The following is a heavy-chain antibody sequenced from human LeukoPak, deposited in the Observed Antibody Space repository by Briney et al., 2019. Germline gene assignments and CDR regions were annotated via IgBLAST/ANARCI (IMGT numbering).Heavy chain of an antibody. J-gene: IGHJ4*02. Sequence: PGGSLRLSCAASGFNITNYYMNWVRQAPGKGLEWISWVGISSGNTKYAASVEGRFTISGDNAKNSLYLQMNSLRVEDTAVYYCARDHNYAFDNWGQGILVTVSS. CDR3: ARDHNYAFDN. D-gene: IGHD1-1*01. CDR2: VGISSGNT. CDR1: GFNITNYY. V-gene: IGHV3-11*06.